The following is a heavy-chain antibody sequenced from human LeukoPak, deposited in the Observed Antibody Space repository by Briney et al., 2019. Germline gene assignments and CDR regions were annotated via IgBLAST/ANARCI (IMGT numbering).Heavy chain of an antibody. D-gene: IGHD1-26*01. J-gene: IGHJ4*02. CDR1: GFTFSSHA. CDR3: ARDRDRWELLPNY. CDR2: ISYDGSNK. V-gene: IGHV3-30-3*01. Sequence: GGSLRLSCAASGFTFSSHAMHWVRQAPGKGLEWVAIISYDGSNKYYADSVKGRFTISRDNSKKTLYLEMNSLRVQDTAVYFCARDRDRWELLPNYWGQGTLVTVSS.